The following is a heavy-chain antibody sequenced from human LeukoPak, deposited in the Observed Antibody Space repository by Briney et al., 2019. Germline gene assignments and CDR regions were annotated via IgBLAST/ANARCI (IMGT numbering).Heavy chain of an antibody. CDR3: ARGGYYGSGNDFRFDP. V-gene: IGHV4-59*01. J-gene: IGHJ5*02. CDR1: GGSINSYY. CDR2: IHYTGST. D-gene: IGHD3-10*01. Sequence: PSETLSLTCTVSGGSINSYYWSWIRQPPGKGLECIGYIHYTGSTHYNPSLKSRVTISVDTSKNQFSLKLSSVTAADTAIYYCARGGYYGSGNDFRFDPWGQGTLVTVSS.